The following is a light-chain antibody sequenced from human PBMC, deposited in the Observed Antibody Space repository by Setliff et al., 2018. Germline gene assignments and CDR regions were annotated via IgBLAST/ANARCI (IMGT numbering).Light chain of an antibody. J-gene: IGLJ1*01. CDR3: QSYGGSVSGYA. CDR2: TNN. CDR1: SSNIGAGFG. V-gene: IGLV1-40*01. Sequence: QSVLTQPPSVSGAPGQRVTISCTVSSSNIGAGFGVHWYQQLPGTAPKLLIYTNNNRPSGVPDRFSGSRSVTSASLAITGLQGEDEAEYYCQSYGGSVSGYALGTGTKGT.